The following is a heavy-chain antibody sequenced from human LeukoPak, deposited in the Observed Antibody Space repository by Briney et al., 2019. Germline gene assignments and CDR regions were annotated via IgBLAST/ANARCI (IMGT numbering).Heavy chain of an antibody. D-gene: IGHD2-15*01. CDR2: ISGSGGST. CDR3: AKDPLGYCSGGTCYVDY. J-gene: IGHJ4*02. CDR1: GFTFSSYA. V-gene: IGHV3-23*01. Sequence: GGSLRLSCAASGFTFSSYAMSWVRQAPGKGLEWVSAISGSGGSTYYADSVKGRFTISRDNSKNTLYLQMNSLRAEDTAVYYCAKDPLGYCSGGTCYVDYWGQGTLVTVSS.